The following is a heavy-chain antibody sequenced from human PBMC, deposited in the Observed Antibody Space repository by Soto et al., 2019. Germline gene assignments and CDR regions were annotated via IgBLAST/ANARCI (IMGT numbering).Heavy chain of an antibody. CDR3: ARGYCTNGVCPNWFDP. J-gene: IGHJ5*02. CDR2: IYYSGST. D-gene: IGHD2-8*01. V-gene: IGHV4-31*03. Sequence: PSETLSLTCTVSGGSISSGGYYWSWIRQHPGKGLEWIGYIYYSGSTYYNPSLKSRVTISVDTSKNQFSLKLSSVTAADTAVYYCARGYCTNGVCPNWFDPWGQGTQATVSS. CDR1: GGSISSGGYY.